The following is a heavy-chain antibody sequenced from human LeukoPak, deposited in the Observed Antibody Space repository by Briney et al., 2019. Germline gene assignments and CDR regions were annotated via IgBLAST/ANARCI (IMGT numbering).Heavy chain of an antibody. CDR2: IYNSGST. CDR1: GGSFSGNF. V-gene: IGHV4-59*08. D-gene: IGHD5-18*01. CDR3: VRHEGYSYGD. Sequence: SETLSLTCTVSGGSFSGNFWSWIRQTPRKRLEWIGYIYNSGSTNYNSSLKSRVTISGDTSKNQFSLKLTSVTAADTAVYYCVRHEGYSYGDWGQGTLVTVSS. J-gene: IGHJ4*02.